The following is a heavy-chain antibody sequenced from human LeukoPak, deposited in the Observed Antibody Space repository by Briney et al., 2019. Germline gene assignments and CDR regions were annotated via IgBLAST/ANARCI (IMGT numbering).Heavy chain of an antibody. J-gene: IGHJ3*02. D-gene: IGHD3-3*01. CDR3: AKDRTIFGVVPGWVDAFDI. Sequence: GGSLRLSCAASGFTFSRDSMNWVRQAPGKGLEWVSYINGGGSPIYYADSVRGRFTISRDNVKNSLYLQMNSLRAEDAAVYYCAKDRTIFGVVPGWVDAFDIWGQGTMVTVSS. CDR2: INGGGSPI. V-gene: IGHV3-48*01. CDR1: GFTFSRDS.